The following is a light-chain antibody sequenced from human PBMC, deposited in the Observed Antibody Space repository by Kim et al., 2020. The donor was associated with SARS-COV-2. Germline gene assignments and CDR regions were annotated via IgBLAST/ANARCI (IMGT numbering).Light chain of an antibody. J-gene: IGKJ4*01. CDR3: HQTTSVPLT. CDR1: QDITTN. V-gene: IGKV6-21*01. Sequence: VTPKGKVTIPCRASQDITTNLHWYQKKPDQSPKLLIKYASQSVSGVPSRFSGSGSGTDFTLNINGLEAEDAATYFCHQTTSVPLTFGGGTKVDIK. CDR2: YAS.